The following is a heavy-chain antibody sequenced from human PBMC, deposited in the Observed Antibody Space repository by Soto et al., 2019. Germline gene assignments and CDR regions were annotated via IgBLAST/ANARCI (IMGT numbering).Heavy chain of an antibody. J-gene: IGHJ4*02. Sequence: QVQLVQSGAEVKKPGASVKVSCKASGYTFTSYDINWVRQATGQGLEWMGWMNPNSGNTGYAQKFQGRVTMTRNTSKSTAYMELSSLRSEDTAVYYCGTLYCGGDCYSGGGNYWGQGTLVTVSS. D-gene: IGHD2-21*02. CDR1: GYTFTSYD. V-gene: IGHV1-8*01. CDR2: MNPNSGNT. CDR3: GTLYCGGDCYSGGGNY.